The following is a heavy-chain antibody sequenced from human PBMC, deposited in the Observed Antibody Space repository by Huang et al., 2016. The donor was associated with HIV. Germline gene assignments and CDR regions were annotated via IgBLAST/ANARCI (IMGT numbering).Heavy chain of an antibody. D-gene: IGHD2-21*01. CDR1: GDSITSSMHYY. J-gene: IGHJ4*02. CDR2: TYATATT. Sequence: QVQLQESGPGLVKPSQTLSLICSVSGDSITSSMHYYWPWVRQPAGQGREYVGLTYATATTYYNPSLKTRVSISLDTSKNQFSLRMTSMTAADTAVYYCARATYRAFEYSFDFWGQGILVTVSS. V-gene: IGHV4-61*09. CDR3: ARATYRAFEYSFDF.